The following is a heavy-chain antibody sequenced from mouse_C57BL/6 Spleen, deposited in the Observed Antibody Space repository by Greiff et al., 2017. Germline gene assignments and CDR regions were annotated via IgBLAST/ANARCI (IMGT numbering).Heavy chain of an antibody. Sequence: QVQLKQSGAELVRPGASVTLSCKASGYTFTDYEMHWVKQTPVHGLEWIGAIDPETGGTAYNQKFKGKAILTADKSSSTAYMELRSLTSEDAAVYYCTRWGYGYDLDYWGQGTTLTVSS. CDR2: IDPETGGT. CDR3: TRWGYGYDLDY. V-gene: IGHV1-15*01. D-gene: IGHD2-2*01. J-gene: IGHJ2*01. CDR1: GYTFTDYE.